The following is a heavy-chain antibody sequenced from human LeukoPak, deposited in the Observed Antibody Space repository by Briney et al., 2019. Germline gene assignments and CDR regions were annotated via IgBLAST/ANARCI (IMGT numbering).Heavy chain of an antibody. J-gene: IGHJ4*02. D-gene: IGHD4-23*01. V-gene: IGHV3-30*18. CDR2: ISYDGSNK. CDR3: AKEKVVNFDY. Sequence: GGSLRLSCAASGFTFSSYGMHWVRQAPGKGLEWVAVISYDGSNKYYADSVKGRFTISRDNSKNTLYLQMNSLRAEDTAVYYCAKEKVVNFDYWGQGTLVTVSS. CDR1: GFTFSSYG.